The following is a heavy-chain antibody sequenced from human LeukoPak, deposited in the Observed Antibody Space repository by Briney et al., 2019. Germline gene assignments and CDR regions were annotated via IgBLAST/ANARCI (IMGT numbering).Heavy chain of an antibody. CDR1: GGSISSSSYY. CDR2: IYYSGST. Sequence: SETLSLTCTVSGGSISSSSYYWGWIRQPPGKGLEWIGSIYYSGSTYYNPSLKSRVTISVDTSKNQFSLKLSSVTAADTAVYYCARVQVIVVVITPNDAFDIWGQGTMVTVSS. J-gene: IGHJ3*02. D-gene: IGHD3-22*01. V-gene: IGHV4-39*01. CDR3: ARVQVIVVVITPNDAFDI.